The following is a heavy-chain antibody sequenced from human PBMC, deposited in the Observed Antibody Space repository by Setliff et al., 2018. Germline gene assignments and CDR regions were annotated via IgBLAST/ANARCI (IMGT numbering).Heavy chain of an antibody. CDR2: INTDGRTT. J-gene: IGHJ4*02. CDR3: ARDLVGATADY. CDR1: GFTFSTYW. V-gene: IGHV3-74*01. D-gene: IGHD1-26*01. Sequence: RLSCAASGFTFSTYWMHWVRQAPGKGLVWVSRINTDGRTTTYADSVKGRFTISRDNAKNTVYLQMNSLRAEDTAVYYCARDLVGATADYWGQGTLVTVSS.